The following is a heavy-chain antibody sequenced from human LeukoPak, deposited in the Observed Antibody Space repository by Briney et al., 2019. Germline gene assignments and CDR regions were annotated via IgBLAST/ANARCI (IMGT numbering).Heavy chain of an antibody. CDR3: ARHVAGVLYIPNWYFDL. D-gene: IGHD2-2*02. J-gene: IGHJ2*01. CDR1: GGSISSSSYY. Sequence: PSETLSLTCTVSGGSISSSSYYWGWIRQPPGKGLEWIGSIYYSGSTYYNPSLKSRVTISVDTSKNQFSLRLSSVTAADTAVYYCARHVAGVLYIPNWYFDLWGRGTLVTVSS. CDR2: IYYSGST. V-gene: IGHV4-39*01.